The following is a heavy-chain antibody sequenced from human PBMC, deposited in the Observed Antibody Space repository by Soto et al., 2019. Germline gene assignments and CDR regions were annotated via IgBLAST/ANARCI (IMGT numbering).Heavy chain of an antibody. CDR1: GFTFSSYA. J-gene: IGHJ4*02. Sequence: EVQLLESGGGLVQPGGSLRLSCAASGFTFSSYAMSWVRQAPGKGLEWVSAISGSGGSTYYADSVKGRFTISRDNSKNTLYLQMNSLRAENSAVYYCATHIWFGELYYWGQGTLVTVSS. CDR3: ATHIWFGELYY. V-gene: IGHV3-23*01. D-gene: IGHD3-10*01. CDR2: ISGSGGST.